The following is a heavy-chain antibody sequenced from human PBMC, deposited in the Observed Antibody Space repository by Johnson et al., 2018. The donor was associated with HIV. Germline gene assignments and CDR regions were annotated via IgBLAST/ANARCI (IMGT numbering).Heavy chain of an antibody. V-gene: IGHV3-30-3*01. CDR3: AKDRDLAAAGTDAFDI. CDR2: ISYDGSNK. D-gene: IGHD6-13*01. J-gene: IGHJ3*02. CDR1: GFTFSSYA. Sequence: QVQLVESGGGLVQPGGSLRISCAASGFTFSSYAMHWVRQAPGKGLAWVAVISYDGSNKYYADSVKGRFTISRDNSKNTLYLQMNSLRAEDTALYYCAKDRDLAAAGTDAFDIWGQGTMVTVSS.